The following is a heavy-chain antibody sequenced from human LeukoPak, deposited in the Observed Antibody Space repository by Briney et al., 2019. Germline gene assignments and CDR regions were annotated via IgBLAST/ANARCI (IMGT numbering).Heavy chain of an antibody. V-gene: IGHV4-4*09. Sequence: SETLSLTCSVSGGSISDYYWIWIRQPPGKGLEWIGYIYRGGTINYNPSVKSRVTMSLDTSKNQISLMLNSVTAAATAIYYCARHWLEAAKTYSYWFDPWGQGTLVTVSS. J-gene: IGHJ5*02. D-gene: IGHD6-13*01. CDR2: IYRGGTI. CDR1: GGSISDYY. CDR3: ARHWLEAAKTYSYWFDP.